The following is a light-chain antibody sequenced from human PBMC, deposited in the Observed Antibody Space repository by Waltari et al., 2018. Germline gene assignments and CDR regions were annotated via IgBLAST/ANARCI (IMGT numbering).Light chain of an antibody. CDR3: QHYVRLPAT. CDR1: QSVSRS. J-gene: IGKJ1*01. Sequence: IVLTQSPGTLSLPPGERATLSCRASQSVSRSLPWYQQKPGQAPKPRIYGASTRATGIPDRFTGSGSGTDFSLTISSLEPEDFAIYFCQHYVRLPATFGQGTKVEIK. V-gene: IGKV3-20*01. CDR2: GAS.